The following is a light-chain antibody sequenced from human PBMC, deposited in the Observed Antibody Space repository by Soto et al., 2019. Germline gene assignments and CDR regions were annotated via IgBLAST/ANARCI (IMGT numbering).Light chain of an antibody. CDR1: QNINIY. CDR3: QQSSSIPRT. CDR2: AAS. V-gene: IGKV1-39*01. J-gene: IGKJ2*01. Sequence: DIQMAQSPSSLSASVGDRVTITCRASQNINIYLNWSQQKPGKAPKVLIYAASSLQSGVPSRFSGSGSGTDFTLTISSLQPEDFATYYCQQSSSIPRTFGQGTKLEIK.